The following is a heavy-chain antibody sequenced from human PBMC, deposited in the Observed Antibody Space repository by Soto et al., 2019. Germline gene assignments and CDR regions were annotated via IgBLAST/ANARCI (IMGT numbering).Heavy chain of an antibody. V-gene: IGHV4-59*01. Sequence: PLEILSHTCTVSGGSISSYYLSWIRQPPGKGLEWIGYIYYSGSTNYNPSLKSRVTISVDTSKNQFSLKLSSLTFADTAVYYCAKDRLAGNFDYWGQGTQVTVSS. CDR1: GGSISSYY. J-gene: IGHJ4*02. CDR3: AKDRLAGNFDY. CDR2: IYYSGST.